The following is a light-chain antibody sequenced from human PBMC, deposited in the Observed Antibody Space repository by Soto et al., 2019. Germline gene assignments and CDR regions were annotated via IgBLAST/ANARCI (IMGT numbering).Light chain of an antibody. CDR2: DAS. CDR1: QSVGSY. J-gene: IGKJ1*01. CDR3: LQDHKSPLT. Sequence: EIVLTQSPATLSLSPGDRATLSCRASQSVGSYLTWYQQKPGQAPRLLIYDASNRAAGIPARFSGSGSGTDFTLTISGLEPEDFAVYYCLQDHKSPLTFGQGTKV. V-gene: IGKV3-11*01.